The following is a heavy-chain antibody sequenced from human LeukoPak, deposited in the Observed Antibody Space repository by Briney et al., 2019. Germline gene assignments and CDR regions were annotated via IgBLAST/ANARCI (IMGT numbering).Heavy chain of an antibody. Sequence: SETLSLTCAVSSYSISSGYYWGWIRLPPGEGLEWIGTINPSGTTYYNPSLKSRVTLSVDASKNQFSLKLTSVTAADTAVYYCVLYSGSYSDYWGQGTLVTVSS. CDR3: VLYSGSYSDY. CDR1: SYSISSGYY. V-gene: IGHV4-38-2*01. CDR2: INPSGTT. J-gene: IGHJ4*02. D-gene: IGHD1-26*01.